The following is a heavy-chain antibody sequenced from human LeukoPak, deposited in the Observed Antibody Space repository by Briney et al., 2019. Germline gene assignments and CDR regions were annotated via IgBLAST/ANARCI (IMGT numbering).Heavy chain of an antibody. Sequence: GGSLRLSCAASGFTFSSYSMNWVRQAPGKGLEWVSSISSSSSYIYYADSVKGRFTISRDNAKNSLYLQMNSLRAEDTAVYYCARDGEWFGELSPDYWGQGTLVTVSS. D-gene: IGHD3-10*01. CDR3: ARDGEWFGELSPDY. J-gene: IGHJ4*02. CDR1: GFTFSSYS. CDR2: ISSSSSYI. V-gene: IGHV3-21*01.